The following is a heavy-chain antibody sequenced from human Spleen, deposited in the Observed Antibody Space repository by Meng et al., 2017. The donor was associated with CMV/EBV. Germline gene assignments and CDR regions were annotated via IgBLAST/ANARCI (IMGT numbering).Heavy chain of an antibody. CDR1: GFTFGDYA. J-gene: IGHJ4*02. V-gene: IGHV3-49*04. CDR3: ARMATYGSYLSEYYFDY. D-gene: IGHD1-26*01. CDR2: IRSKGYGGTT. Sequence: GESLKISCTASGFTFGDYAMSWVRQAPGKGLEWVGFIRSKGYGGTTEYAASVKSRFTISRDDSKSIAYLQMNSLKTEDTAVYYCARMATYGSYLSEYYFDYWGQGTLVTVSS.